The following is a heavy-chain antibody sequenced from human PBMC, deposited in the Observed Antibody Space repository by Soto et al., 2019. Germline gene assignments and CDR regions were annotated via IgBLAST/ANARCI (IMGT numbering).Heavy chain of an antibody. V-gene: IGHV4-59*01. D-gene: IGHD3-9*01. CDR3: ARSLLTGLADY. CDR2: IYYSGST. Sequence: SETLSLTCTVSGSSISSYCWSWIRQPPGKGLEWIGYIYYSGSTNYIPSLTSRVTISVATSKNQFPLKLSSVTAADTAVYDCARSLLTGLADYWGQGTLVTVSS. J-gene: IGHJ4*02. CDR1: GSSISSYC.